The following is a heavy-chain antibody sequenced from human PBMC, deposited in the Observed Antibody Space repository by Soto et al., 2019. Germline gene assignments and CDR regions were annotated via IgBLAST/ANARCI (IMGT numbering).Heavy chain of an antibody. V-gene: IGHV4-31*03. CDR2: IYYSGST. CDR1: GGSISSGGYY. Sequence: PSETLSLTCTVSGGSISSGGYYWSWIRQHPGKGLEWIGYIYYSGSTYYNPSLKSRVTISVDTSKNQFSLKLSSVTAADTAVYYCARGPLLWFGELLYWFDPWGQGTLVTVS. J-gene: IGHJ5*02. CDR3: ARGPLLWFGELLYWFDP. D-gene: IGHD3-10*01.